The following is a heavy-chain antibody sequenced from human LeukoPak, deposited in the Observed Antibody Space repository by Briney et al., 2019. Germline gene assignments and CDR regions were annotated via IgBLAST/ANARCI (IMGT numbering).Heavy chain of an antibody. V-gene: IGHV3-21*01. CDR2: ISSSSSYY. J-gene: IGHJ6*02. D-gene: IGHD6-13*01. CDR3: ATAAAGTLGTYYYGMDV. CDR1: GFTFCSYS. Sequence: TPGVSLTRSCSASGFTFCSYSMNRVRPAPGNGLKWVSSISSSSSYYYYAVSVRGRLTSSRDNAKNPLYLQMNSLRAEDTAVYYCATAAAGTLGTYYYGMDVWGQGTTVTVSS.